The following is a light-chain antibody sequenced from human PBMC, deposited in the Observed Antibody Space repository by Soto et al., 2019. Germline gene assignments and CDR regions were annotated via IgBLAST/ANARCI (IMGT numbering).Light chain of an antibody. CDR3: SSYTSSSTLAKV. V-gene: IGLV2-14*01. J-gene: IGLJ2*01. CDR1: SSDVGGYNY. CDR2: EVS. Sequence: QSVLTQPASVSGSPGQSITISCTGTSSDVGGYNYVSWYQQHPGKAPKLMIYEVSNRPSGVSNRFSGSKSGNTASLTISGLQAEDEADYYCSSYTSSSTLAKVFGGGTKLTVL.